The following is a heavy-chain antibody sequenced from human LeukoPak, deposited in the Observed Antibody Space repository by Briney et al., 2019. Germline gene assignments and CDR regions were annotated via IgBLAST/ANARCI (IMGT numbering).Heavy chain of an antibody. D-gene: IGHD6-13*01. CDR2: MNPNSGNT. Sequence: GASVKVSCKASRYTFTSYDINWVRQATGQGLEWMGWMNPNSGNTGYAQKFQGRVTMTRNTSISTAYMELSSLRSEDTAVYYCARGLSSSWYRIGYWGQGTLVTVSS. J-gene: IGHJ4*02. CDR1: RYTFTSYD. CDR3: ARGLSSSWYRIGY. V-gene: IGHV1-8*01.